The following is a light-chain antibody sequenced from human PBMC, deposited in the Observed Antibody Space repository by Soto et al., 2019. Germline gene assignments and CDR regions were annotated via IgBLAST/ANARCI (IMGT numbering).Light chain of an antibody. V-gene: IGLV2-14*01. J-gene: IGLJ1*01. CDR1: SSDVGNNNF. CDR3: SLYTTSSTFV. Sequence: QSALTQPASVSGSPGQSITISCTGTSSDVGNNNFVSWYQQYPGKAPRLMIYEVSNRPSGVSDRFSGSKSGNTASLTISGLQAEDEADYYCSLYTTSSTFVFGTGTKVTVL. CDR2: EVS.